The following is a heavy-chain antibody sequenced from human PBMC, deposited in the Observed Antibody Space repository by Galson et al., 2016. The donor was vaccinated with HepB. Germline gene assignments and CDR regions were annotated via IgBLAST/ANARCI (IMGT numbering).Heavy chain of an antibody. V-gene: IGHV3-7*01. CDR3: ARDRYCDSSGCYYFDY. CDR1: GFSFSASW. CDR2: IKHDGSEK. J-gene: IGHJ4*02. Sequence: SLRLSCAASGFSFSASWMTWVRQAPGKGLERVANIKHDGSEKYYVDSVRGRFTISRDDAKDSLYLQMDSLRVEDTALYYCARDRYCDSSGCYYFDYWGQGTLVTVSS. D-gene: IGHD2-2*01.